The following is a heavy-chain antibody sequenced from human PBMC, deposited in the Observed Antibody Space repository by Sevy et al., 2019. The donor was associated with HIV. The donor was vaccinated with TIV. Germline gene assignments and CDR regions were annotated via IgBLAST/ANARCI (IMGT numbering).Heavy chain of an antibody. D-gene: IGHD2-15*01. CDR3: ARAYCSGGRCYSLAY. J-gene: IGHJ4*02. CDR2: IRPHNGDT. CDR1: GYTFSTYR. V-gene: IGHV1-18*01. Sequence: ASVKVSCKISGYTFSTYRITWVRQAPGQGLEWMGWIRPHNGDTNYAQKLQDRITMITDTSTNTAFMELTSLRSDDTAVYYCARAYCSGGRCYSLAYWGQGTLVTVSS.